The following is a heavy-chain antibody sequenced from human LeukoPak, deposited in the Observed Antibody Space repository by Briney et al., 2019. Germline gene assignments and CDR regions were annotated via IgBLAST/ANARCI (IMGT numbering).Heavy chain of an antibody. CDR2: ISAYNGNT. J-gene: IGHJ3*02. V-gene: IGHV1-18*04. CDR3: ARDPQTMVRGVIIPDAFDI. Sequence: ASVKVSCKASGYTFTSYGISWVRQAPGQGLEGMGWISAYNGNTNYAQKLQGRVTMTTDTSTSTAYMELRSLRSDDTAVYYCARDPQTMVRGVIIPDAFDIWGQGTMVTVSS. CDR1: GYTFTSYG. D-gene: IGHD3-10*01.